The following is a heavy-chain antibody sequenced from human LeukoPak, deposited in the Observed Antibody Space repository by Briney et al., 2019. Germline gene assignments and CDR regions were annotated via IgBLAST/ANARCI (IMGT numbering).Heavy chain of an antibody. CDR2: INPNSGGT. CDR3: ARVSDSSGPALYYFDY. J-gene: IGHJ4*02. V-gene: IGHV1-2*04. Sequence: ASVKVSCKASGYTFTGYYMHWVRQAPGQGLEWTGWINPNSGGTNYAQKFQGWVTMTRDTSISTAYMELSRLRSDDTAVYYCARVSDSSGPALYYFDYWGQGTLVTVSS. CDR1: GYTFTGYY. D-gene: IGHD3-22*01.